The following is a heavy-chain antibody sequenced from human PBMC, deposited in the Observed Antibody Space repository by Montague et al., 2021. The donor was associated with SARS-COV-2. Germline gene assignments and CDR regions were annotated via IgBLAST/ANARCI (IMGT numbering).Heavy chain of an antibody. CDR1: GFTFSSYA. J-gene: IGHJ6*02. V-gene: IGHV3-30*04. Sequence: SLRLSCAASGFTFSSYAIHWVRQAPGKGLEWVALISFDGRSQYYAGSVKGRFTISRDNSKSTLYLQMNSLRDTAVYYCARDGKYYDTLIGYFSPRNYYYFYGMDVWGQGTTVTVSS. CDR3: ARDGKYYDTLIGYFSPRNYYYFYGMDV. D-gene: IGHD3-9*01. CDR2: ISFDGRSQ.